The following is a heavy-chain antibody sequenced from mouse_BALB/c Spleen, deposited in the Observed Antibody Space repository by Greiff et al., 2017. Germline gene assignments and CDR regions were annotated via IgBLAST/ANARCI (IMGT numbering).Heavy chain of an antibody. D-gene: IGHD1-1*01. V-gene: IGHV1-15*01. CDR3: TRDYYGSSYYFDY. J-gene: IGHJ2*01. CDR2: IDPETGGT. Sequence: QVQLKQSGAELVRPGASVTLSCKASGYTFTDYEMHWVKQTPVHGLEWIGAIDPETGGTAYNQKFKGKATLTADKSSSTAYMELRSLTSEDSAVYYCTRDYYGSSYYFDYWGQGTTLTVSS. CDR1: GYTFTDYE.